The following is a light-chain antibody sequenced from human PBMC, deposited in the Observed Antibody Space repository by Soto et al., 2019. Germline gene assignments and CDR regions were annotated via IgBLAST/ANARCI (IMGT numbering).Light chain of an antibody. J-gene: IGLJ1*01. CDR1: SSDVGGYNY. CDR3: SSYAGSNILYV. V-gene: IGLV2-8*01. Sequence: TQPPSASGSPGQSVTISCTGTSSDVGGYNYVSWYQQHPGNAPKLMIYEVSKRPSGVPDRFSGSKSGNTASLTVSGLQAEDEADYYCSSYAGSNILYVFGTGTKVTVL. CDR2: EVS.